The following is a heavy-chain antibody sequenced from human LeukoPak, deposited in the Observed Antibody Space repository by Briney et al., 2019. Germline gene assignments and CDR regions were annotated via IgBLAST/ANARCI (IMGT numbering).Heavy chain of an antibody. V-gene: IGHV4-4*07. CDR1: GGSISSYY. D-gene: IGHD5-18*01. Sequence: PSETLSLTCTVSGGSISSYYWSWIRQPAGKGLEWIGRIYTSGSTNYNPSLKSRVTMSVDTSKNQFSLRLSSVTAADTAVYYCARHHGGYSYGYLDYWGQGTLVTVSS. CDR3: ARHHGGYSYGYLDY. CDR2: IYTSGST. J-gene: IGHJ4*02.